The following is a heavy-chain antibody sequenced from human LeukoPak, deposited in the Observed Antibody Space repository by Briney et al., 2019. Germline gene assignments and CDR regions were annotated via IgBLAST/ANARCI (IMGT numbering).Heavy chain of an antibody. CDR3: ARDGGVYDSSGYYLDY. CDR2: IIPILGIV. Sequence: ASVKVSCKASGGTFSSYTISWVRQAPGQGLEWMGRIIPILGIVNYAQKFQGRVTITADKSTSTAYMELSSLRSEDTAVYYCARDGGVYDSSGYYLDYWGQGTLVTVSS. D-gene: IGHD3-22*01. J-gene: IGHJ4*02. CDR1: GGTFSSYT. V-gene: IGHV1-69*04.